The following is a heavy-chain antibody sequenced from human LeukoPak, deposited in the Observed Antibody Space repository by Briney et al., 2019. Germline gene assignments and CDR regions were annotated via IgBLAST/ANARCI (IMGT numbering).Heavy chain of an antibody. J-gene: IGHJ4*02. CDR1: GFTFSNYW. Sequence: PGGSLRLSCAASGFTFSNYWMAWVRQAPGKGPDWVANINLDGSQKYYVDSVKGRFTISRDNTENSLYLQMNSLRAEDTALYYCARKRPNYFDYWGQGTLVTVSS. V-gene: IGHV3-7*01. CDR2: INLDGSQK. CDR3: ARKRPNYFDY.